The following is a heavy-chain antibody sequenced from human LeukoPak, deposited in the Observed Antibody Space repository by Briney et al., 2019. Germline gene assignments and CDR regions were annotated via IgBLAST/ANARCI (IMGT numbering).Heavy chain of an antibody. J-gene: IGHJ4*02. CDR3: ARDSSNWSFDY. D-gene: IGHD6-13*01. CDR2: INPSSGST. Sequence: GASVKVSCKASGYTFTGYNMHWVRQAPGQGPEWMAIINPSSGSTAYAQKFQGRVTLTRDTSTNTHYMELSSLRSEGPAIYYCARDSSNWSFDYWGQGTPVTVSS. V-gene: IGHV1-46*01. CDR1: GYTFTGYN.